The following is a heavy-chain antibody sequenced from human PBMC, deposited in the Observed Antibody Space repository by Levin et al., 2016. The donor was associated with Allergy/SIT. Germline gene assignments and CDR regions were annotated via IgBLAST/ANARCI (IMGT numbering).Heavy chain of an antibody. CDR2: ISAYNGNT. D-gene: IGHD5-18*01. CDR3: ARDRQLWGKRWFDP. CDR1: GYTFTSYY. V-gene: IGHV1-18*01. J-gene: IGHJ5*02. Sequence: ASVKVSCKASGYTFTSYYMHWVRQAPGQGLEWMGWISAYNGNTNYAQKLQGRVTMTTDTSTSTAYMELRSLRSDDTAVYYCARDRQLWGKRWFDPWGQGTLVTVSS.